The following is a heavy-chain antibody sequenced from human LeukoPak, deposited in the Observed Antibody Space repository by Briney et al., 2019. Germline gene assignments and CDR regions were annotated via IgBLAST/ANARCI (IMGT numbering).Heavy chain of an antibody. V-gene: IGHV4-39*07. CDR1: GGSISSSSYY. D-gene: IGHD3-3*02. CDR3: ARKLANPGGFDP. Sequence: SETLSLTCTVSGGSISSSSYYWGWIRQPPGKGLEWIGSIYYSGSTYYNPSLKSRVTISVDTSKNQFSLKLSSVTAADTAMYYCARKLANPGGFDPWGQGTLVTVSS. J-gene: IGHJ5*02. CDR2: IYYSGST.